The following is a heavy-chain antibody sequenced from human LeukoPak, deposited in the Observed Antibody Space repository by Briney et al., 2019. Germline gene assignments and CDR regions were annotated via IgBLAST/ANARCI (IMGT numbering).Heavy chain of an antibody. CDR2: INPNSGGT. J-gene: IGHJ6*02. Sequence: ASVKVSCKASGYTFTGYYMHWVRQAPGQGLEWMGWINPNSGGTNYAQKFQGRVTMTRDTSISTAYMGLSRLRSDDTAVYYCARGRYYDSSGYYSAYGMDVWGQGTTVTVSS. V-gene: IGHV1-2*02. D-gene: IGHD3-22*01. CDR1: GYTFTGYY. CDR3: ARGRYYDSSGYYSAYGMDV.